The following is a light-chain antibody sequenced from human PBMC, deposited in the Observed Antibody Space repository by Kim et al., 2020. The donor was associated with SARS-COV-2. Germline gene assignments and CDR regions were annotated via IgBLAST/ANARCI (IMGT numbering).Light chain of an antibody. J-gene: IGLJ3*02. CDR1: SDTSATNY. Sequence: FLLPPPPSVSESPGRTVTIPCTRTSDTSATNYVQWYQQRPGRAPTTVIYEDYQRPSGVPDRFSASIDISSNSASLTISGLKTEDEADYYCQSYDSSTWVFGGGTQLTVL. CDR3: QSYDSSTWV. CDR2: EDY. V-gene: IGLV6-57*04.